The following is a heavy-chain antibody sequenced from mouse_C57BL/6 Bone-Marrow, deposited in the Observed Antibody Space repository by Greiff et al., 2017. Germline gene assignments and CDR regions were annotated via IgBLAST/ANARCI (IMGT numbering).Heavy chain of an antibody. J-gene: IGHJ2*01. V-gene: IGHV3-6*01. CDR2: ISYDGSN. D-gene: IGHD1-1*01. CDR1: GYSITSGYY. Sequence: EVKLQQSGPGLVKPSQSLSLTCSVTGYSITSGYYWNWIRQFPGNKLEWMGYISYDGSNNYNPSLKNRISITRDTSKNQFFLKLNSVTTEDTATYYCARGGGITTVVPHFDYWGQGTTLTVSS. CDR3: ARGGGITTVVPHFDY.